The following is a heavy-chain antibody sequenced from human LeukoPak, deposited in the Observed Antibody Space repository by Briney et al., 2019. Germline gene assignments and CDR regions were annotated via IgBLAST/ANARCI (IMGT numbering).Heavy chain of an antibody. V-gene: IGHV3-23*01. J-gene: IGHJ6*03. CDR2: IFPSGGEI. CDR3: AKDQGDYGDIDYYYYYMDV. Sequence: PGGSLRLSCEASGFTFSTFAMIWVRQPPGKGLEWVSSIFPSGGEIHYADSVKGRFTISSDNSKNTLYLQMNSLRAEDTAVYYCAKDQGDYGDIDYYYYYMDVWGKGTTVTVSS. D-gene: IGHD4-17*01. CDR1: GFTFSTFA.